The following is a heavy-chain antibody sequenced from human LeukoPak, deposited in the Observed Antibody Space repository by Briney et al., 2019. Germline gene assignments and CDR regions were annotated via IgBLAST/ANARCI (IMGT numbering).Heavy chain of an antibody. CDR3: ARQSVDYGDPFDY. J-gene: IGHJ4*02. D-gene: IGHD4-17*01. Sequence: PGGSLRLSCAAFGFTVSSNYMSWVRQAPGKGLEWVSVIYSGGSTYYADSVKGRFTISRDNSKNTPYLQMNSLRAEDTAVYYCARQSVDYGDPFDYWGQGTLVTVSS. CDR1: GFTVSSNY. V-gene: IGHV3-53*01. CDR2: IYSGGST.